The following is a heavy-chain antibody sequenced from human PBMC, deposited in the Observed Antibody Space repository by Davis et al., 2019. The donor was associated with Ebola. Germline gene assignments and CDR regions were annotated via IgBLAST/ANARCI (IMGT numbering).Heavy chain of an antibody. J-gene: IGHJ5*02. Sequence: GESLKISCAASGFTFSSYAMHWVRQAPGKGLEWVAVISYDGSNKYYADSVKGRFTISRDNSKNTLYLQMNSLRAEDTAVYYCARGMGITIFGVAIKGLDPWGQGTLVTVSS. D-gene: IGHD3-3*01. CDR3: ARGMGITIFGVAIKGLDP. CDR2: ISYDGSNK. V-gene: IGHV3-30-3*01. CDR1: GFTFSSYA.